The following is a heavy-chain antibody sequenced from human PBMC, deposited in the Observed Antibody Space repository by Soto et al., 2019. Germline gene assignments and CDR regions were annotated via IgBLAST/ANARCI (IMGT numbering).Heavy chain of an antibody. CDR3: ARVAKTWIQLWSLDY. D-gene: IGHD5-18*01. CDR2: ISSSGSTI. CDR1: GVTFSDYY. V-gene: IGHV3-11*01. Sequence: GGSLRLSCAASGVTFSDYYMSWIRQAPGKGLEWLSYISSSGSTIYYADSVKGRFTISRDNAKNSLYLQMNSLRAEDTAVYYCARVAKTWIQLWSLDYWGHGTLVTVSS. J-gene: IGHJ4*01.